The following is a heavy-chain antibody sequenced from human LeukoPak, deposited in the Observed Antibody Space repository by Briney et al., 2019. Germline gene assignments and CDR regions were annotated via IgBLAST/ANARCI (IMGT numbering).Heavy chain of an antibody. V-gene: IGHV3-53*01. CDR1: GLTVNDNY. D-gene: IGHD4-17*01. Sequence: GESLRLSCALSGLTVNDNYMSWVRQAPGKGLEWVSLIFPDGQTYYADFVQGRFSISRDMSRNILFLDMSSLRAEDTAVFFCARANPGYGDFDYWGQGTLVTVSS. J-gene: IGHJ4*02. CDR3: ARANPGYGDFDY. CDR2: IFPDGQT.